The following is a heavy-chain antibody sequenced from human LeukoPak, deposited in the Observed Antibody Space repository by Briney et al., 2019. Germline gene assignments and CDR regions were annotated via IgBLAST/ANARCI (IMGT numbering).Heavy chain of an antibody. CDR1: GLSFRSYW. CDR2: IYEDGSAS. D-gene: IGHD2-15*01. J-gene: IGHJ4*02. CDR3: AAAPNENFFDF. V-gene: IGHV3-7*01. Sequence: GGSLRLSCSASGLSFRSYWMSWVRQAPGMGLEWVANIYEDGSASDYGVSVKGRFTISRDNAKNSLYLQMNSLRAEDTAVYFCAAAPNENFFDFWGQGTLVTVSS.